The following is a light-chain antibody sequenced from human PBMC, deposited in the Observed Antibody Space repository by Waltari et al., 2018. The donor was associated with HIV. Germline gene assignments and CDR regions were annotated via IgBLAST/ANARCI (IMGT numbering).Light chain of an antibody. J-gene: IGLJ1*01. CDR2: DNN. CDR1: RSNIGNNY. V-gene: IGLV1-51*01. Sequence: QSVLPQPPSVSAAPGQKVTISCPGSRSNIGNNYVTWYQQLPGTAPKLLIYDNNKRPSGIPDRFSGSKSGTSATLGITGLQTGDEADYYCGTWDSSLSAYVFGTGTKVTVL. CDR3: GTWDSSLSAYV.